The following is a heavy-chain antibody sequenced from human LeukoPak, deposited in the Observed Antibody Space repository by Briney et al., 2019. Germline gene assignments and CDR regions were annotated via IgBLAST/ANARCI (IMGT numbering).Heavy chain of an antibody. CDR3: ARNYYDNSGYKYAFDY. CDR1: GGSISSYY. Sequence: SETLSLTCTVSGGSISSYYWSWIRQPAGEGLEWIGRIYTSGNTNYNPSLKSRVTMSVDTSKNQFSLKLSSVTAADTAVYYCARNYYDNSGYKYAFDYWGQGTLVTVSS. J-gene: IGHJ4*02. D-gene: IGHD3-22*01. V-gene: IGHV4-4*07. CDR2: IYTSGNT.